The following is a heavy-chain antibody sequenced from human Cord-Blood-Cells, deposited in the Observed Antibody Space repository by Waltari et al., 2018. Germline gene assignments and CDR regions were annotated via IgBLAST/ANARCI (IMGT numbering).Heavy chain of an antibody. J-gene: IGHJ4*02. D-gene: IGHD3-10*01. CDR1: GGSFSGYY. CDR2: INHSGST. CDR3: ARGYYGSGSYYDY. Sequence: QVQLQQWGAGLLKPSETLSLTCAVYGGSFSGYYWSWIRQPPGKGLEWIGEINHSGSTNYNPSLKSLVTISVDTSKNQFSLKLSSVTAADTAVYYCARGYYGSGSYYDYWGQGTLVTVSS. V-gene: IGHV4-34*01.